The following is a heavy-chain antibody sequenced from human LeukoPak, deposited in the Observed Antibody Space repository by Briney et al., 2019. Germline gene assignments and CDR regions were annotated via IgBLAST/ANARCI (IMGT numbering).Heavy chain of an antibody. V-gene: IGHV3-30*18. CDR1: GFTFSYYV. J-gene: IGHJ4*02. CDR3: AKDEVGRYCSSTSCYSRFHY. CDR2: ISFAGNGE. Sequence: GGSLRLSCASFGFTFSYYVMHWVHPAPGKGLEWVAVISFAGNGEFYADSVKGRFAISRDNSKSTLYLQMNSLRTEDTAMYYCAKDEVGRYCSSTSCYSRFHYWGQGTLVTVSS. D-gene: IGHD2-2*02.